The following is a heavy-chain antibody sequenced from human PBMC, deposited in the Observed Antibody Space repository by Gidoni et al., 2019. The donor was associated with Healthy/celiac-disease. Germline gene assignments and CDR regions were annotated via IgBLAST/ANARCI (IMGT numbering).Heavy chain of an antibody. CDR3: ASGGGYSYGFGRYFDL. J-gene: IGHJ2*01. V-gene: IGHV3-23*01. Sequence: EVQLLESGGGLVQPGGSLRLSCPASGFTFGSYAMSWVRQAPGKGLEWVSAISGSGGSTYYADSVKGRFTISRDNSKNTLYLQMNSLRAEDTAVYYCASGGGYSYGFGRYFDLWGRGTLVTVSS. CDR2: ISGSGGST. D-gene: IGHD5-18*01. CDR1: GFTFGSYA.